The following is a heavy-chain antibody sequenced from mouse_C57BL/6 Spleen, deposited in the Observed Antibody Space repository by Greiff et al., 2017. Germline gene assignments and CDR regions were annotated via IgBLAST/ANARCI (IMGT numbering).Heavy chain of an antibody. V-gene: IGHV5-17*01. CDR2: ISSGSSTI. D-gene: IGHD4-1*01. CDR1: GFTFSDYG. CDR3: ARKETGHYYDY. J-gene: IGHJ2*01. Sequence: EVQLVESGGGLVKPAGSLKLSCAASGFTFSDYGMRWVRQAPETGLEWVAYISSGSSTIYYADTVKGRFTISRDNAKNTLFLQMTSLRSEDTAMYYCARKETGHYYDYWGQGTTLTVSS.